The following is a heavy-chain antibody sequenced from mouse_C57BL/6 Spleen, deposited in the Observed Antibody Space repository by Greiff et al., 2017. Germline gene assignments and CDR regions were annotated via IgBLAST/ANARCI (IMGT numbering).Heavy chain of an antibody. Sequence: QVQLQQSGAELVRPGTSVKVSCKASGYAFTNYLIEWVKQRPGQGLEWIGVINPRSGGTNYNEKFKGKATLTADKSSSTAYMQLSSLTSEDSAVYFCAREDYYGSSAYYYAMDYWGQGTSVTVSS. CDR2: INPRSGGT. CDR1: GYAFTNYL. CDR3: AREDYYGSSAYYYAMDY. V-gene: IGHV1-54*01. D-gene: IGHD1-1*01. J-gene: IGHJ4*01.